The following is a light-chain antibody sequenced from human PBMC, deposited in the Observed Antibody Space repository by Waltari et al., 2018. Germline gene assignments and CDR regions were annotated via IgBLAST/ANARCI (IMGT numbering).Light chain of an antibody. Sequence: QSALTQPASVSGSPGQSITISFTSVNSHVYILPLVSWYQHHPGRNPRLLIYEISQRPSGISNRFSGSKSGNTASLTISGLQPEDEADYFCCSFAGYGIYVFGSGTQVSVL. J-gene: IGLJ1*01. CDR3: CSFAGYGIYV. CDR1: NSHVYILPL. CDR2: EIS. V-gene: IGLV2-23*02.